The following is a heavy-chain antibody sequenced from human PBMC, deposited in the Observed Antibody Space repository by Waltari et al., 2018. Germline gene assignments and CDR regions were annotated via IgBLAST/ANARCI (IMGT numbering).Heavy chain of an antibody. CDR2: ISYDGSNK. V-gene: IGHV3-30*18. D-gene: IGHD1-7*01. CDR1: GFTFSSYG. CDR3: AKVGGELELRGYFDY. J-gene: IGHJ4*02. Sequence: QVQLVESGGGVVQPGRSLRLSCAASGFTFSSYGMHWVRQAPGKGLEWVAVISYDGSNKYYADSVKGRFTIARDNSKNTLYLQMNSLRAEDTAVYYCAKVGGELELRGYFDYWGQGTLVTVSS.